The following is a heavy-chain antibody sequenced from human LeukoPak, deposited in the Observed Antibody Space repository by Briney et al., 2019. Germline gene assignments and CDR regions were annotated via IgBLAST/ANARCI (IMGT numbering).Heavy chain of an antibody. J-gene: IGHJ4*02. Sequence: PGRSLRLSCAASGFPFRTYGMYWVRQAPGKGLEWVALIWYDGNNKYYADSVKGRFTISRDISNNTLYLQMNSLRVEDTAVYYCAKASPRGVSATRGIDYWGQGTLVTVSS. CDR2: IWYDGNNK. CDR3: AKASPRGVSATRGIDY. V-gene: IGHV3-33*06. CDR1: GFPFRTYG. D-gene: IGHD2-15*01.